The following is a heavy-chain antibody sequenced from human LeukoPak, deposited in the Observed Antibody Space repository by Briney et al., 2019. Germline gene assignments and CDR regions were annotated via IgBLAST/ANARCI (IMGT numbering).Heavy chain of an antibody. CDR2: IYYSWST. CDR3: AFSYYDFWSGYFSGPYYYYMDV. Sequence: SETLSLTCTVSGVSISSYYWSWVPQPPGKGLEWVGYIYYSWSTYYNPSLKSRVTISIDTSKNQFSLKLSSVTAADTAVYYCAFSYYDFWSGYFSGPYYYYMDVWGKGTTVTVSS. J-gene: IGHJ6*03. V-gene: IGHV4-59*04. D-gene: IGHD3-3*01. CDR1: GVSISSYY.